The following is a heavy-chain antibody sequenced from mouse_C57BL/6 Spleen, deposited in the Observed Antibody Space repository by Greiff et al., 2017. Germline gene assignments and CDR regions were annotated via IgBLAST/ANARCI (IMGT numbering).Heavy chain of an antibody. Sequence: QVQLQQSGAELVRPGTSVKVSCKASGYAFTNYLIEWVKQRPGQGLEWIGVINPGSGGTNYNEKFKGKATLTADKSSSTAYMQLSSLTSEDSAVYFCAREGVITTVVATRGAMDYWGQGTSVTVSS. CDR2: INPGSGGT. CDR3: AREGVITTVVATRGAMDY. V-gene: IGHV1-54*01. D-gene: IGHD1-1*01. CDR1: GYAFTNYL. J-gene: IGHJ4*01.